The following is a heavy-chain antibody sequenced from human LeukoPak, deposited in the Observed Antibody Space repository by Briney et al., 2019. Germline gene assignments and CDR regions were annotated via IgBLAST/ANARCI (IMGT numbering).Heavy chain of an antibody. V-gene: IGHV4-59*01. J-gene: IGHJ4*02. Sequence: SEALSLTCTVSGGSMRSYYWIWIRQPPGKGLEWIGYIDYTGRSKDNPSLKSRVTISVDMSKNQFSLKLRSVTAADTGVYYCARDLGGPAAGTLDYWGQGTLVTVSS. CDR2: IDYTGRS. CDR3: ARDLGGPAAGTLDY. CDR1: GGSMRSYY. D-gene: IGHD6-13*01.